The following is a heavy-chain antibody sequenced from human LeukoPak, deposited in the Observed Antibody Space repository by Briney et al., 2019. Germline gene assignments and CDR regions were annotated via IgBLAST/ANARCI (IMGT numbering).Heavy chain of an antibody. CDR1: GYTFTNYA. CDR3: ARDRYGDGFAHFDY. CDR2: ISPSGGT. J-gene: IGHJ4*02. Sequence: ASVKVSCKASGYTFTNYAMHWVRQAPGQGLEWMGWISPSGGTNYPQKFQGRFAVTRDTSITTAYMDLSRLTSDDTAVYYCARDRYGDGFAHFDYWGQGALVTVSS. D-gene: IGHD5-24*01. V-gene: IGHV1-2*02.